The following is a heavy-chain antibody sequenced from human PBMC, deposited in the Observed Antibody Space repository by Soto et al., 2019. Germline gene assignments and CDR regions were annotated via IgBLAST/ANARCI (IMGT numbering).Heavy chain of an antibody. J-gene: IGHJ5*02. CDR2: ISGDGEST. Sequence: GGSKRVSCTASGFNISSDASSWVRKNPGKGLEWVSAISGDGESTYYADSVKGRFTISRDNSKNTLYLQMNSLRAEDTAVYYCAKLRWGSDNWFDPWGQGTLVTVSS. CDR3: AKLRWGSDNWFDP. V-gene: IGHV3-23*01. CDR1: GFNISSDA. D-gene: IGHD3-10*01.